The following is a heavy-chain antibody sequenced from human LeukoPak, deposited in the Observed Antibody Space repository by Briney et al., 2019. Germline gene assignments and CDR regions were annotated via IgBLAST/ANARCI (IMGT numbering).Heavy chain of an antibody. CDR2: ISSSSSYI. CDR3: ARTRCTNGVCYAGGGDAFDI. D-gene: IGHD2-8*01. CDR1: GFTFSSYS. J-gene: IGHJ3*02. Sequence: GGSLRLSCAASGFTFSSYSMNWVRQAPGKGLEWVSSISSSSSYIYYADSVKGRFTISRDNAKNSLYLQMNSLRAEDTAVYYCARTRCTNGVCYAGGGDAFDIWGQGTMVTVSS. V-gene: IGHV3-21*01.